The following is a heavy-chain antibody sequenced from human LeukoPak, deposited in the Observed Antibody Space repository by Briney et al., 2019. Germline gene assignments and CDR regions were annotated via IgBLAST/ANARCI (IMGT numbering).Heavy chain of an antibody. D-gene: IGHD2-8*01. CDR1: GYNFISYY. CDR3: AREDVVLVDAVRYYYYGMDV. CDR2: INPSGGST. J-gene: IGHJ6*02. V-gene: IGHV1-46*01. Sequence: EASVKVSCKASGYNFISYYMHWVRQAPGQRLEWMGIINPSGGSTSYAQKFQDRVTMTRDTSTSTVYMELSSLKSEDTAVYYCAREDVVLVDAVRYYYYGMDVWGQGTTVTVSS.